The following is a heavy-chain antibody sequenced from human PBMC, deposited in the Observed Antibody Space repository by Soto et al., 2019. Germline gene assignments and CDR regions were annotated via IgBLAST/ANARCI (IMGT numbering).Heavy chain of an antibody. CDR1: GFTFTSSA. J-gene: IGHJ6*03. Sequence: SVKVSCKASGFTFTSSAMQWVRQARGQRLEWIGWIVVGSGNTNYAQKFQERVTITRDMSTSTAYMELSSLRSEDTAVYYCAAHGTPRRSYGSGTTKPIYYYYYMDVWGKGTTVTVSS. V-gene: IGHV1-58*02. CDR2: IVVGSGNT. CDR3: AAHGTPRRSYGSGTTKPIYYYYYMDV. D-gene: IGHD3-10*01.